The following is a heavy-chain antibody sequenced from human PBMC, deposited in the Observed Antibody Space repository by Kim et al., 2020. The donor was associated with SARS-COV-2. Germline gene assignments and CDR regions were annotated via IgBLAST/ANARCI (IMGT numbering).Heavy chain of an antibody. V-gene: IGHV3-23*01. CDR2: DPGGGGRT. D-gene: IGHD6-19*01. CDR1: GFTVNNFA. J-gene: IGHJ4*02. Sequence: GGSLRLSCGASGFTVNNFAMSWVRQAPGQGLEWVSTDPGGGGRTFYADSVKGRFTISRDNSKNTVFLQMNSVRAEDTAVYYCAKAQPLSSGWYVIEDWGQGTLVTVSS. CDR3: AKAQPLSSGWYVIED.